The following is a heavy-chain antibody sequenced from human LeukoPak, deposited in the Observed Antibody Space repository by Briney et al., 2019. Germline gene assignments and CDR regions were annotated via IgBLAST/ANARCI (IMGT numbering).Heavy chain of an antibody. D-gene: IGHD3-22*01. J-gene: IGHJ4*02. CDR1: GYTFTSYG. V-gene: IGHV1-18*01. CDR3: ATIYYYDKGFDY. Sequence: GASVKVSCKASGYTFTSYGISWVRQAPGQGLEWMGWISAYNGNTNYAQKFQGRVTMTEDTSTDTAYMELSSLRSEDTAVYYCATIYYYDKGFDYWGQGTLVTVSS. CDR2: ISAYNGNT.